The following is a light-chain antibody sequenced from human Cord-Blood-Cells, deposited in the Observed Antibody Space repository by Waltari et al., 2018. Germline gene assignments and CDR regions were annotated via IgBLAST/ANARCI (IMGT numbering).Light chain of an antibody. CDR3: QQYYSTPFT. CDR2: WAS. CDR1: PSVLYSSNNKNY. J-gene: IGKJ3*01. Sequence: DIVLTQSPDSLAVSLGETATLTCKSSPSVLYSSNNKNYLAWYQQKPGQPPKRLIYWASTRESGVPDRFSGSGSGTDFTLTISSLQAEDVAVYYCQQYYSTPFTFGPGTKVDIK. V-gene: IGKV4-1*01.